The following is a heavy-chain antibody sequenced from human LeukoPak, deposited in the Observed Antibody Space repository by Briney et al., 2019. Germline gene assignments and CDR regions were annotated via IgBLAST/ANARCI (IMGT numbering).Heavy chain of an antibody. D-gene: IGHD5-18*01. CDR2: IYYSGST. CDR1: GGSISSGGYY. J-gene: IGHJ4*02. Sequence: SETLSLTCTVSGGSISSGGYYWSWIRQHPGKGLEWIGYIYYSGSTYYNPSLKSRVTISVDTSKNQFSLKLSSVTAADTAVYYCARRWVGYSYATFDYWGQGTLVTVSS. CDR3: ARRWVGYSYATFDY. V-gene: IGHV4-31*03.